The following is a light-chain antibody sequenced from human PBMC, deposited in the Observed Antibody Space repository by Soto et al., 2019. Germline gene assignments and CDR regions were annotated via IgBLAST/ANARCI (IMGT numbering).Light chain of an antibody. CDR3: TSYVGSNIWV. V-gene: IGLV2-8*01. CDR1: SSDVGAYKY. J-gene: IGLJ3*02. CDR2: EVS. Sequence: QSALTQPPSASGSPGQSVTISCTGTSSDVGAYKYVSWYQQYPGKAPKLMIYEVSKRPSGVPDRFSGSKSGNTASLTVSMLQAEDEADYYCTSYVGSNIWVFGGGTKLTVL.